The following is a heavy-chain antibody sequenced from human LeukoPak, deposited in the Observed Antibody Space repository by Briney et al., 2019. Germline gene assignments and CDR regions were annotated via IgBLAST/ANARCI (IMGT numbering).Heavy chain of an antibody. V-gene: IGHV1-2*02. Sequence: RASVKVSCKASGYTFTGYYMHWVRQAPGQGLEWMGWINPNSGGTNYAQKFQGRVTMTRDTSISTAYMELSRLRSDDTAVYYCARDFCGYCSSTEPINWFDPWGQGTLVTVSS. CDR2: INPNSGGT. CDR3: ARDFCGYCSSTEPINWFDP. D-gene: IGHD2-2*01. J-gene: IGHJ5*02. CDR1: GYTFTGYY.